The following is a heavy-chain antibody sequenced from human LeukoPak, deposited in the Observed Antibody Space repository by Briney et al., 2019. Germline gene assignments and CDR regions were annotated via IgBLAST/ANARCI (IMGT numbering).Heavy chain of an antibody. CDR3: ARDGWFGANWFDP. CDR1: GFTFSSYS. V-gene: IGHV3-48*01. Sequence: GGSLRLSCAASGFTFSSYSMNWVRQAPGKGLEWVSYISSSSSTIYYADSVKGRFTISRDNAKNSLYLQMNSLRAEDTAVYYCARDGWFGANWFDPWGQGTLVTVSS. D-gene: IGHD3-10*01. J-gene: IGHJ5*02. CDR2: ISSSSSTI.